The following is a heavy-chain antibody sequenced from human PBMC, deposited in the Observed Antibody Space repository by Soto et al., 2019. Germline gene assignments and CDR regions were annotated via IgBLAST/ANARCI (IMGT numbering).Heavy chain of an antibody. CDR2: KSYDGSNK. Sequence: SGGSLRLSCAASGFAFSGYGMHWVRQAPGKGLEWVAVKSYDGSNKYYADSVKGRFTISRDNSKNTLYLQMNSLRAEDTAVYYCAKDDYPDDYWGQGTLVTVSS. CDR1: GFAFSGYG. CDR3: AKDDYPDDY. V-gene: IGHV3-30*18. D-gene: IGHD3-16*01. J-gene: IGHJ4*02.